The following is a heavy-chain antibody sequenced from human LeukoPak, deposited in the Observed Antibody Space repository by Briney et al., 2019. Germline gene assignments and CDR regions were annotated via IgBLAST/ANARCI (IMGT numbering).Heavy chain of an antibody. Sequence: SETLSLTCTVSGGSISSSSHYWGWIRQPPGKGLEWIGSIYYSGSTYYNPSLKSRVTISVDTSKNQFSLKLSSVTAADTAVYYCARGRRVAGIVYWGQGTLVTVSS. CDR2: IYYSGST. V-gene: IGHV4-39*01. J-gene: IGHJ4*02. CDR1: GGSISSSSHY. CDR3: ARGRRVAGIVY. D-gene: IGHD6-19*01.